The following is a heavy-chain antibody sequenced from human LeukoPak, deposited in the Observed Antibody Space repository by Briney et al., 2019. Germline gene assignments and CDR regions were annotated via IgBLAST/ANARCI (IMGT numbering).Heavy chain of an antibody. D-gene: IGHD1-1*01. CDR2: INHSGST. CDR1: GGSFSGYY. CDR3: ASQVRLERRYYYYYMDV. Sequence: SETLSLTCAVYGGSFSGYYWSWIRQPPGKGLEWIGEINHSGSTNYNPSLKSRVTISVDMSKNQFSLKLSSVTAADTAVYYCASQVRLERRYYYYYMDVWGKGTTVTVSS. V-gene: IGHV4-34*01. J-gene: IGHJ6*03.